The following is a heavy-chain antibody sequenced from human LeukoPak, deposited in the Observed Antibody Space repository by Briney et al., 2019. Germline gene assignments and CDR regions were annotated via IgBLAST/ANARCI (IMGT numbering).Heavy chain of an antibody. J-gene: IGHJ6*02. CDR1: GYSFSGHY. V-gene: IGHV1-2*02. CDR2: INPNSGDT. D-gene: IGHD6-13*01. Sequence: ASVKVSCKASGYSFSGHYMDWVRQAPGQGLEWMGWINPNSGDTNYAQKFQGRVTMTRDTSISTAYMEVSRLRSDDTAVYYCARVRIGQQLDKYYYYAMDVWGQGTTVTVSS. CDR3: ARVRIGQQLDKYYYYAMDV.